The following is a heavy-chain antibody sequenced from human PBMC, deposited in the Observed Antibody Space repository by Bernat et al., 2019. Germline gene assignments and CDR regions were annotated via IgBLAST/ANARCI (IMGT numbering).Heavy chain of an antibody. CDR3: GITEWGFAPH. V-gene: IGHV3-7*01. CDR2: IKQDGSEK. D-gene: IGHD1-26*01. Sequence: EVQLVESGGGLVQPGGSLRLSCTASRSTFSSYWMNWVRQAPGKGLEWVANIKQDGSEKNYVDSVTGRFTISRDNAENSLYLQMNSLRVEDTAVYYCGITEWGFAPHWGQGTLVTVSS. CDR1: RSTFSSYW. J-gene: IGHJ4*02.